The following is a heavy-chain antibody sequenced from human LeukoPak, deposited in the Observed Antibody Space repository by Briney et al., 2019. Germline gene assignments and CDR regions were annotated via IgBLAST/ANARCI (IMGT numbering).Heavy chain of an antibody. CDR2: ISNDGNNK. D-gene: IGHD3-10*01. J-gene: IGHJ4*02. CDR3: ARPDDSESFYRANHY. CDR1: GFSFNSYP. Sequence: WALRLSCAASGFSFNSYPMHWVRQAPGKGLEWVAVISNDGNNKYYADSVKGRFTISRDNSNNTLSLQMNGLRVEDTAVYYCARPDDSESFYRANHYWGRGTLVTVS. V-gene: IGHV3-30*04.